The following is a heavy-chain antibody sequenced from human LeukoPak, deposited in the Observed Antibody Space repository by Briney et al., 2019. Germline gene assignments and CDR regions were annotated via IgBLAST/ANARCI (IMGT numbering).Heavy chain of an antibody. CDR3: ARKRLDCSGGACYGDFDY. V-gene: IGHV3-48*02. CDR2: NEGRISKT. J-gene: IGHJ4*02. Sequence: GRSLRLPCASSGFTFSTYSMNWVRQAPGRGLEWLSYNEGRISKTSYADSLKGRFTISRDNAKNSLYLQMNSLRDEDTAVYYCARKRLDCSGGACYGDFDYWGQGTLVTVSS. D-gene: IGHD2-15*01. CDR1: GFTFSTYS.